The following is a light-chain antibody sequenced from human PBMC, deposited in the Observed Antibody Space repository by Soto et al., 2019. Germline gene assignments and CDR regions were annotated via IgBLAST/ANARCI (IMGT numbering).Light chain of an antibody. Sequence: QSVLTQPPSASGTPGQRVTISCSGSSSNIGSSTVNWYQQVPGTAPKLLIYSNNQRPSGVPDRFSGSKSGTSASLAISGLQSEDEADYYCAAWDDSLNGWVFGGGTKLTVL. CDR2: SNN. CDR1: SSNIGSST. J-gene: IGLJ3*02. CDR3: AAWDDSLNGWV. V-gene: IGLV1-44*01.